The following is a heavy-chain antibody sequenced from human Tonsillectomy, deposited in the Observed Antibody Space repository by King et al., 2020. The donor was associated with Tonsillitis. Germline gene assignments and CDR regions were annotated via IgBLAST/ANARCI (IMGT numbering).Heavy chain of an antibody. J-gene: IGHJ4*02. CDR1: GYSFLNYD. Sequence: VQLVQSGAEVKKPGASVKVSCKASGYSFLNYDINWVRQAPGQGLEWMAWMNPNSLRTGYARRLQGRVTLTRDTSITTAYMELRGLTSEDTAIYYCTSGGVDYESGQLNRRPPDYWGQGPLVSVSS. V-gene: IGHV1-8*02. CDR3: TSGGVDYESGQLNRRPPDY. CDR2: MNPNSLRT. D-gene: IGHD3-22*01.